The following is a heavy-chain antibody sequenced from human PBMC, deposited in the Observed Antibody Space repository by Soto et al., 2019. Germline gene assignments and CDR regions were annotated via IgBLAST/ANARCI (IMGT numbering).Heavy chain of an antibody. D-gene: IGHD3-10*01. CDR2: IYYSGST. J-gene: IGHJ4*02. V-gene: IGHV4-39*01. Sequence: PSETMSLTCTVAGGSISGSSYYWGWIRQPPGKGLEWIGSIYYSGSTYYNPSLKSRVTISVDTSKNQFSLKLSSVTAADTAVYYCANLRGQAPELDYWGQGTLVTVSS. CDR3: ANLRGQAPELDY. CDR1: GGSISGSSYY.